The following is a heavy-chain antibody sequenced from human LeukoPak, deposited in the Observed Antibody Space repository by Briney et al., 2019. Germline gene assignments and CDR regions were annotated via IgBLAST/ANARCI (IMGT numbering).Heavy chain of an antibody. CDR3: ARQRTGATVSVDY. D-gene: IGHD1-26*01. CDR2: IYHSGST. CDR1: GGSISSGGYS. Sequence: SETLSLTCAVSGGSISSGGYSWSWIRQPPGKGLEWIGYIYHSGSTYYNPSLKSRVTISVGRSKNQFSLKLSSVTAADTAVYYCARQRTGATVSVDYWGQGTLVTVSS. J-gene: IGHJ4*02. V-gene: IGHV4-30-2*01.